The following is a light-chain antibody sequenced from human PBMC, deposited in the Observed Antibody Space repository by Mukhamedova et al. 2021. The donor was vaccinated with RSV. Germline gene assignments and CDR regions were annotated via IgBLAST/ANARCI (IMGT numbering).Light chain of an antibody. CDR3: SSYAGSRTRV. J-gene: IGLJ3*02. V-gene: IGLV2-23*01. Sequence: GVSTRFSGSKSGSTASLTISGLQAEDEADYYCSSYAGSRTRVFGGGTKLTVL.